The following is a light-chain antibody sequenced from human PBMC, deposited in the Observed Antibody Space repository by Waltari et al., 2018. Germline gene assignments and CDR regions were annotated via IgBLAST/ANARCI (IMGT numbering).Light chain of an antibody. CDR3: QQYNDWPRT. J-gene: IGKJ1*01. Sequence: EVVMPQSPATLSASPGESATLSCRASQYVTIHLDWYQQKPGQAPRLLIYAASTRATGVPARFSGSGAGTDFTLTISSLQSEDSAVYYCQQYNDWPRTFGLGTKVEIK. CDR1: QYVTIH. V-gene: IGKV3-15*01. CDR2: AAS.